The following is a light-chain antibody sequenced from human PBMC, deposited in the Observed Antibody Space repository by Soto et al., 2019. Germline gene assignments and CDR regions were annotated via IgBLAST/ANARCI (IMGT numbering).Light chain of an antibody. CDR1: SSDIGDYNY. Sequence: QSALTQPPSASGSPGQSVTFSCTGTSSDIGDYNYVSWYQQHPGKAPKLMIYEVTKRPSGVPDRFSGSKSGNTASLTVSGLQADDEADYYCQSYDRSLSGSFFGTGTKVTVL. V-gene: IGLV2-8*01. CDR3: QSYDRSLSGSF. CDR2: EVT. J-gene: IGLJ1*01.